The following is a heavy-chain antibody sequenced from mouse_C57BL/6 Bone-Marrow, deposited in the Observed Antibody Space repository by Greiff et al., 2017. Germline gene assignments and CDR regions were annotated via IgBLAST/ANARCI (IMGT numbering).Heavy chain of an antibody. CDR2: ISSGSSPI. V-gene: IGHV5-17*02. CDR3: ARDYYYAMDY. Sequence: EVKLMESGGGLVQPGGSRTLSCAASGFTFSSFGMRWVRQAPEKGLEWVAYISSGSSPIYYADPVKGRFTISKDNPKNTLFLQMTSLRSEDTAMYYCARDYYYAMDYWGQGTSVTVSS. J-gene: IGHJ4*01. D-gene: IGHD2-4*01. CDR1: GFTFSSFG.